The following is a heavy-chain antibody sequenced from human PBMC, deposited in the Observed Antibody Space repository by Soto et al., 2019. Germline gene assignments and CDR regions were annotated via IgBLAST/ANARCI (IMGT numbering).Heavy chain of an antibody. J-gene: IGHJ4*02. V-gene: IGHV1-69*18. D-gene: IGHD6-19*01. CDR1: TGAFVNNA. CDR2: IVPMFGTT. Sequence: QVQLVQSGAEVKKTGSSVRVSCKASTGAFVNNAITWVRQAPGQGLELVGTIVPMFGTTHYAQKFHGRVTFPDDQSTLTAFMELSGLRFDDTAVYYCARDALAGDLLGGVDSWGQGTL. CDR3: ARDALAGDLLGGVDS.